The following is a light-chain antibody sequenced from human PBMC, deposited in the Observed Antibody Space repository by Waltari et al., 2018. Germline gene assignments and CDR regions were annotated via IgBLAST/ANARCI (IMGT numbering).Light chain of an antibody. CDR3: MIWHRGVWV. V-gene: IGLV5-45*03. CDR2: YKSVSDK. J-gene: IGLJ3*02. CDR1: SGVNVVSYN. Sequence: QAVVTQPSSLSASPGASASLTCTLRSGVNVVSYNIYLYKQKEGSPPQFLLRYKSVSDKQLGSGVPSRFSGSKDASANVGILLISGLRSEDEADYYCMIWHRGVWVSGGGTQLTVL.